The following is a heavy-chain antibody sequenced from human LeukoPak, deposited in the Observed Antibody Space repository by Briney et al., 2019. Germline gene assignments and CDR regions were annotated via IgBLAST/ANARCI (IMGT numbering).Heavy chain of an antibody. J-gene: IGHJ5*02. V-gene: IGHV3-11*01. D-gene: IGHD3-3*01. CDR1: GFTFSDYY. Sequence: GGSLRLSCAASGFTFSDYYMSWIRQAPGKGLEWASYISSSGSTIYYADSVKGRFTISRDNAKNSLYLQMNSLRAEDTAVYYCAREAKDFWSGDYPEGWFDPWGQGTLGTVSS. CDR3: AREAKDFWSGDYPEGWFDP. CDR2: ISSSGSTI.